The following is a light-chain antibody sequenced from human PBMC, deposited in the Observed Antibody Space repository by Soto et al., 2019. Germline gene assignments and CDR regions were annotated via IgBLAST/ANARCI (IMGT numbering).Light chain of an antibody. V-gene: IGKV3-11*01. CDR2: DAS. Sequence: EFVLTQSPAALSLSPGERATLSCRASQSISSYLAWYQQKPGQAPRLLIYDASNRATGIPARFSGSGSGTDFTLTISSLEPEDFGVYYCHQRSNWLFGPGTKVEI. CDR3: HQRSNWL. CDR1: QSISSY. J-gene: IGKJ3*01.